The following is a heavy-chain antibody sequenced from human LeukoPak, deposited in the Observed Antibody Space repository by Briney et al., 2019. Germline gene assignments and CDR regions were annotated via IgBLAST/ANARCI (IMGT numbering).Heavy chain of an antibody. V-gene: IGHV4-4*07. J-gene: IGHJ3*02. CDR3: ARDGMYSNYIGDAFDI. CDR1: GGSISSYY. CDR2: IYTSGST. D-gene: IGHD4-11*01. Sequence: PSETLSLTCTVSGGSISSYYWSWIRQPAGKGLEWIGRIYTSGSTNYNPSLKSRVTMSVDTSKNQFSLKLSSVTAADTAVYYCARDGMYSNYIGDAFDIWGQGTMVTVSS.